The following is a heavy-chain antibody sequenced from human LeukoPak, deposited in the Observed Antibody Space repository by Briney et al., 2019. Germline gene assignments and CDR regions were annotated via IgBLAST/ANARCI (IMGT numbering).Heavy chain of an antibody. Sequence: PSETLSLTCTVSGGSVSRGGYYWNWIRQHPGKGLECIGYIYYSGSTYYNPSLKSRVTISVDTSKNHFSLKLSSVTAADTAVYYCARVSSGFAINAFDIWGQGTMVTVSS. CDR3: ARVSSGFAINAFDI. D-gene: IGHD3-22*01. CDR2: IYYSGST. CDR1: GGSVSRGGYY. J-gene: IGHJ3*02. V-gene: IGHV4-30-4*08.